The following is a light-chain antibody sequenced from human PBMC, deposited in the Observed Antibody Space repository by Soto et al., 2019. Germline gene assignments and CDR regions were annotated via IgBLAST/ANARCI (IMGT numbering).Light chain of an antibody. CDR1: QSVSSN. CDR2: GAS. V-gene: IGKV3-15*01. CDR3: QQYNNCPYT. Sequence: EIVMTQSPATLSVSPGERATLSCRASQSVSSNLAWYQQKPGQAPRLLIYGASTRDTGIPARFSGSGSGTEFTLTISRLQSEDFAVDYCQQYNNCPYTFGQGTKLQIK. J-gene: IGKJ2*01.